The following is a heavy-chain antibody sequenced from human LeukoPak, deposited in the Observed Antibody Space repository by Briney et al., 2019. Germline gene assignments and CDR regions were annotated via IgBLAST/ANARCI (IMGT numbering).Heavy chain of an antibody. CDR2: IKSKTDGGTT. J-gene: IGHJ4*02. D-gene: IGHD6-13*01. Sequence: ETLSLTCAVSGGSISSSNWWSWVRQAPGKGLEWVGRIKSKTDGGTTDYAAPVKGRFTISRDDSKNTLYLQMNSLKTEDTAVYYCTTAPGIAAAGTIYWGQGTLVTVSS. V-gene: IGHV3-15*01. CDR3: TTAPGIAAAGTIY. CDR1: GGSISSSNW.